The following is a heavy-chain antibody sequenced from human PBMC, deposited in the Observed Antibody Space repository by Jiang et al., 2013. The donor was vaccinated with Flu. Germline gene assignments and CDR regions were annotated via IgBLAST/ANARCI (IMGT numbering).Heavy chain of an antibody. D-gene: IGHD3-22*01. CDR2: IIPIFGTA. V-gene: IGHV1-69*01. Sequence: SGAEVKKPGSSVKVSCKASGGTFSSYAISWVRQAPGQGLEWMGGIIPIFGTANYAQKFQGRVTITADESTSTAYMELSSLRSEDTAVYYCARDSGRTMIVVGDDAFDIWGQGTMVTVSS. CDR3: ARDSGRTMIVVGDDAFDI. J-gene: IGHJ3*02. CDR1: GGTFSSYA.